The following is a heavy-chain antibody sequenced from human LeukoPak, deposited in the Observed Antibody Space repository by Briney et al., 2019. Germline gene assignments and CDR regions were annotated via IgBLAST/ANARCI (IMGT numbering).Heavy chain of an antibody. CDR2: IRSKANSYAT. J-gene: IGHJ4*02. CDR3: TSTIAAAGTIY. CDR1: GFTFSGSA. D-gene: IGHD6-13*01. V-gene: IGHV3-73*01. Sequence: GGSLRLSCAASGFTFSGSAMHWVRQASGKGLEWVGRIRSKANSYATAYAASVIGRFTISRDDSKNTAYLQMNSLKTEDTAVYYCTSTIAAAGTIYWGQGTLVTVSS.